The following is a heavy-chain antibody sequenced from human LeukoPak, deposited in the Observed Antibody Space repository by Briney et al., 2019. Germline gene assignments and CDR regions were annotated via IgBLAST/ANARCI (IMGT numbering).Heavy chain of an antibody. J-gene: IGHJ5*02. V-gene: IGHV1-2*02. CDR3: ASGYCSSTSCYDWFDP. CDR1: GYTFTGYY. Sequence: GASVKVSCRASGYTFTGYYMHWVRQAPGQGLEWMGWINPNSGGTNYAQKFQGRVTMTRDTSISTAYMELSRLRSDDTAVYYCASGYCSSTSCYDWFDPWGQGTLVTVSS. D-gene: IGHD2-2*01. CDR2: INPNSGGT.